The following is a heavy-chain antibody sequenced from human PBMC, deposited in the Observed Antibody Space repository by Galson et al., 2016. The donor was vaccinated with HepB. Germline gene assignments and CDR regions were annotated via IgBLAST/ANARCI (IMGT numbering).Heavy chain of an antibody. J-gene: IGHJ6*02. CDR2: MWFDGSND. CDR1: GFSLRSYG. D-gene: IGHD7-27*01. Sequence: SLRLSCAASGFSLRSYGFHWVRQAPGKGLESVAVMWFDGSNDHYAASVKGRFTISRDISKSTVYLQMDRLRVEDTAVYFGARAGMGTHRRYYGMDVWGQGTTVTVSS. V-gene: IGHV3-33*01. CDR3: ARAGMGTHRRYYGMDV.